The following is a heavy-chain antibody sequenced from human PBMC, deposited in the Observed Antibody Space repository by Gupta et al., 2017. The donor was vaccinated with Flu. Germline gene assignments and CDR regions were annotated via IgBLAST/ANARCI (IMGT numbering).Heavy chain of an antibody. CDR1: GFSVSDYY. V-gene: IGHV3-72*01. J-gene: IGHJ6*02. Sequence: EVQLVESGGGLIQPGGSLRLYCAAPGFSVSDYYIDWVRQAPGKGLEWVGRTRDKTKSFSTDYAASVRGRFSISRDNSKKMVYLQMDSLQIDDAAGYYCARTLVYNDMHVWGQGTTVTVSS. CDR2: TRDKTKSFST. CDR3: ARTLVYNDMHV. D-gene: IGHD3-10*01.